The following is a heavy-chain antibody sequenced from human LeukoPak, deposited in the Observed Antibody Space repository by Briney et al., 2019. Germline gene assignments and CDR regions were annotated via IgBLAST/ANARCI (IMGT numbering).Heavy chain of an antibody. CDR2: IYGGGNT. CDR3: ARLPIDLSGYYDY. V-gene: IGHV3-66*01. D-gene: IGHD3-22*01. Sequence: GGSLRLSCAASGFTVSSNYMSWVRQAPGKGLEWVSVIYGGGNTYYADSVKDRFTISRDNSKNTLHLQMNSLRAEDTAVYYCARLPIDLSGYYDYWGQGTLVTVSS. J-gene: IGHJ4*02. CDR1: GFTVSSNY.